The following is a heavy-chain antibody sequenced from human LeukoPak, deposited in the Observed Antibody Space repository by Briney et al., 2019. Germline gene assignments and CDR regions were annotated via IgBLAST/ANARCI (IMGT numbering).Heavy chain of an antibody. D-gene: IGHD6-19*01. CDR2: TYYRSRWYY. Sequence: SQTLSLTCVVSGDSVSSDSVAWNWIRQSPSRGLEWLGRTYYRSRWYYDYAVSVKSRITINPDASKNQFSLHLSSVTPEDTAVYYCAREWASQLLPRYAIDYWGQGALVAVSS. J-gene: IGHJ4*02. V-gene: IGHV6-1*01. CDR1: GDSVSSDSVA. CDR3: AREWASQLLPRYAIDY.